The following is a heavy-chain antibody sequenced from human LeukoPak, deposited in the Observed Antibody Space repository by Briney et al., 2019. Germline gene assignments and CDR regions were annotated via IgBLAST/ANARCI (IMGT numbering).Heavy chain of an antibody. J-gene: IGHJ5*02. V-gene: IGHV3-9*01. Sequence: GGSLRLSCAASGFTFYDYAMHWVRQAPGKGLEWVSGISWNSGSIVYADSVKGRFTISRDNAKNSLYLQMNSLRAEDTALYYCAKGSAAGIRNWFDPWGQGTLVTVSS. CDR1: GFTFYDYA. CDR3: AKGSAAGIRNWFDP. CDR2: ISWNSGSI. D-gene: IGHD6-13*01.